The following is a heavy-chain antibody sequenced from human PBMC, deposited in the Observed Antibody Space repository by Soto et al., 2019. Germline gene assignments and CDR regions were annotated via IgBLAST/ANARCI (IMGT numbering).Heavy chain of an antibody. Sequence: ASVKVSCKASGYNFMPYGVNWVRQAPGQGLEWMGWVSPWKGNTNYAQSFQGRVTMTTDTSTSTAYMELRSLTSDDTAVYYCARDLDPSGSYYTDYWGPGTLVTVSS. CDR2: VSPWKGNT. J-gene: IGHJ4*02. CDR1: GYNFMPYG. D-gene: IGHD3-10*01. V-gene: IGHV1-18*04. CDR3: ARDLDPSGSYYTDY.